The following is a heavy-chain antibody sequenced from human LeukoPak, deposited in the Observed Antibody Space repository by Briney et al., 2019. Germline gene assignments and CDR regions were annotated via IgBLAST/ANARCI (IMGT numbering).Heavy chain of an antibody. J-gene: IGHJ4*02. CDR3: ARDQDGDYYDSRPPSSSGY. Sequence: ASVKVSCKASGYTFTGYYMHWVRQAPGQGLEWMGWINPNSGGTNYAQNVQGRVTMTTDTSTSTAYMELRSLRSDDTAVYYCARDQDGDYYDSRPPSSSGYWGQGTLVTVSS. V-gene: IGHV1-2*02. CDR2: INPNSGGT. D-gene: IGHD3-22*01. CDR1: GYTFTGYY.